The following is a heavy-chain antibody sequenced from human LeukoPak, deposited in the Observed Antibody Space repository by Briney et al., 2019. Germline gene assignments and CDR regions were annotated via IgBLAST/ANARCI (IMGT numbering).Heavy chain of an antibody. V-gene: IGHV3-74*01. CDR2: INSDGSST. J-gene: IGHJ4*02. CDR3: AHWSGSYSY. D-gene: IGHD1-26*01. Sequence: GGSLRLSCAASGFTFSSYSVNWVRQAPGKGLVWVSRINSDGSSTTYADSVKGRFTISRDNAKNTLYLQMNSLRAEDTAVYYCAHWSGSYSYWGQGTLVTVSS. CDR1: GFTFSSYS.